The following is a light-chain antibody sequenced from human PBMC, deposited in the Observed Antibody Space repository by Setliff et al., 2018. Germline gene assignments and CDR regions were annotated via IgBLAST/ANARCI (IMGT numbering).Light chain of an antibody. J-gene: IGLJ1*01. CDR1: SSNIGAGYD. V-gene: IGLV1-40*01. CDR2: GNS. Sequence: QSALTQPPSASGSPGQSVTISCTGSSSNIGAGYDVHWYQQLPGTAPKLLIYGNSNRPSGVPDRFSGSKSGTSASLAITGLQAEDEADYYCQSYDSSLSGSGVFGTGTKV. CDR3: QSYDSSLSGSGV.